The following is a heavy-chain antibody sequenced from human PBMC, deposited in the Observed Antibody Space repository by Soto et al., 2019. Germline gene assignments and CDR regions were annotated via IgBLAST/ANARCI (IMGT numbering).Heavy chain of an antibody. J-gene: IGHJ6*02. D-gene: IGHD2-8*02. Sequence: CRAGRLSSARCAMSRFRQNPGKGLEWVGFIRSKAYGGTTEYAASVKGRFTISRDDSKSIAYLQMNSLKTEDTAVYYCTRPQTDYVDIPALVDYYSGMDVWGQGTTVTVSS. CDR3: TRPQTDYVDIPALVDYYSGMDV. CDR1: RLSSARCA. V-gene: IGHV3-49*03. CDR2: IRSKAYGGTT.